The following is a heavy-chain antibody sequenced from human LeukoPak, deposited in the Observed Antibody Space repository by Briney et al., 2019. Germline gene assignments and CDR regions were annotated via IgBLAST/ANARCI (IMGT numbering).Heavy chain of an antibody. D-gene: IGHD1-1*01. CDR1: GFTFSSQP. CDR3: VRPMTTTRNFEH. J-gene: IGHJ4*02. CDR2: ISFDGKNK. Sequence: GGSLRLSCAASGFTFSSQPMHWVRQSPGKGLEWVVLISFDGKNKFYGDSVIGRFTISRDNTKNMLFLQMNSLRAEDMGVYYCVRPMTTTRNFEHWGQGTLVTVSS. V-gene: IGHV3-30*03.